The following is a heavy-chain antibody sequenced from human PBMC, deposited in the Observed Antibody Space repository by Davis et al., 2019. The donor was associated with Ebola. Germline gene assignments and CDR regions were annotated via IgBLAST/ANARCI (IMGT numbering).Heavy chain of an antibody. J-gene: IGHJ4*02. D-gene: IGHD6-6*01. CDR3: ARDLEQLDESNYFDC. CDR2: IPHDGNNK. CDR1: GFTFSSYA. V-gene: IGHV3-30-3*01. Sequence: PGGSLRLSCAASGFTFSSYAMHWVRQAPGKGLEWVAVIPHDGNNKYYTDSVKDRFTISRVNSKNTLYLQMNSLRTDDTAVYYCARDLEQLDESNYFDCWGQGTLVTVSS.